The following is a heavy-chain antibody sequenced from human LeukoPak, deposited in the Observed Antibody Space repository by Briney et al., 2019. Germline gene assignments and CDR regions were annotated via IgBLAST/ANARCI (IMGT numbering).Heavy chain of an antibody. CDR1: GYTFTGYY. CDR3: ARGSVRTTVTTVDY. D-gene: IGHD4-17*01. CDR2: INPNSGGT. Sequence: ASVKVSCTASGYTFTGYYMHWVRQAPGQGLEWMGWINPNSGGTNYAQKFQGRVTMTRDTSISTAYMELSRLRSDDTAVYYCARGSVRTTVTTVDYWGQGTLVTVSS. V-gene: IGHV1-2*02. J-gene: IGHJ4*02.